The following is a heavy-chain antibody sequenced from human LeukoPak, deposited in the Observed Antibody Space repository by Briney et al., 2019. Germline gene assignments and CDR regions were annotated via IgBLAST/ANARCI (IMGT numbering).Heavy chain of an antibody. CDR3: AKAKDYYDSSGYYYSPQNPLDY. J-gene: IGHJ4*02. Sequence: PGGSLRLSCAASGFTFNKYTMNWVRQAPGKGLEWVSSISSSSSIIYYADSMKGRFTISRDNSKNTLYLQMNSLRAEDTAVYYCAKAKDYYDSSGYYYSPQNPLDYWGQGTLVTVSS. CDR2: ISSSSSII. D-gene: IGHD3-22*01. CDR1: GFTFNKYT. V-gene: IGHV3-21*04.